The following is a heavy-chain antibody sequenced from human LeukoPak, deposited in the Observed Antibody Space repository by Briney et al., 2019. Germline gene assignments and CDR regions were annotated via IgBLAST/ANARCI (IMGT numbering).Heavy chain of an antibody. CDR2: INPNSSGT. D-gene: IGHD4-17*01. Sequence: ASVKVSCKASGYTFTGYYMHWVRQAPGQGLEWMGWINPNSSGTNYAQKFQGRVTMTRDTSISTAYMELSRLRSDDTAVYYCARDLSAVTQSWFDPWGQGTLVTVSS. J-gene: IGHJ5*02. CDR3: ARDLSAVTQSWFDP. CDR1: GYTFTGYY. V-gene: IGHV1-2*02.